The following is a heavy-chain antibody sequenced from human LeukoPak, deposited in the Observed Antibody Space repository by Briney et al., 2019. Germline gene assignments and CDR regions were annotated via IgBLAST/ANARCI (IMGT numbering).Heavy chain of an antibody. CDR2: IWYDGSNK. V-gene: IGHV3-33*01. J-gene: IGHJ3*02. CDR1: GFTFSSYG. Sequence: GGSLRLSCAASGFTFSSYGMHWVRQAPGRGLEWVAVIWYDGSNKYYADSVKGRFTISRDNSKNTLYLQMNSLRAEDTAVYYCVTVDRGAFDIWGQGTMVTVSS. CDR3: VTVDRGAFDI.